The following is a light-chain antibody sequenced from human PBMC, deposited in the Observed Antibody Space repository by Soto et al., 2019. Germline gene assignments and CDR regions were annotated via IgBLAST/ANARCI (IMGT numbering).Light chain of an antibody. CDR3: QQYDHSPP. V-gene: IGKV1-33*01. CDR1: QDISNY. Sequence: LPITLSPGSRSASVGDIVTIICQASQDISNYLNWYQQKPGKAPKLLIYDASNLETGVPSRFSGSGSGTDFTFTISSLQPEDIATYYCQQYDHSPPFGQGSRLAIK. J-gene: IGKJ5*01. CDR2: DAS.